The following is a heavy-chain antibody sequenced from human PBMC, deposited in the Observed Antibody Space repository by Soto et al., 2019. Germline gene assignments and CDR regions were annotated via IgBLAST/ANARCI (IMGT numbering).Heavy chain of an antibody. CDR2: IYYSGST. V-gene: IGHV4-59*01. J-gene: IGHJ4*02. CDR1: GGSISSYY. CDR3: ARRYGSSFDY. D-gene: IGHD3-10*01. Sequence: SETLSLTCTVSGGSISSYYWSWIRLPPGKGLEWIGYIYYSGSTNYNPFLKSRVTMSVDMSKNQFSLTLSSVTAADTAVYYCARRYGSSFDYWGQGTLVTVSS.